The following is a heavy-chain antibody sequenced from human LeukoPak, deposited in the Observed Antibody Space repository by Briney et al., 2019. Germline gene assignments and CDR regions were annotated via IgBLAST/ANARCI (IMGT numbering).Heavy chain of an antibody. CDR1: GFTFSSYT. J-gene: IGHJ3*02. D-gene: IGHD2-2*01. Sequence: PGGSLRLSCAASGFTFSSYTMNWVRQAPGKGPEWVSSISTSSSYIYYADSVKGRFTISRDNSKNTLYLQMNSLRAEDTAVYYCAKIGDIVVVPAAMLNAFDIWGQGTMVTVSS. V-gene: IGHV3-21*01. CDR2: ISTSSSYI. CDR3: AKIGDIVVVPAAMLNAFDI.